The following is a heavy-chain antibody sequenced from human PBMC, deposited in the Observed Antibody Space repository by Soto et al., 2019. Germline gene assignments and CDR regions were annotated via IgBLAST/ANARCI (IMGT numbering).Heavy chain of an antibody. CDR1: GGTFSSYT. CDR2: IIPILGIA. CDR3: ARALTIFGVVIDNNWFDP. V-gene: IGHV1-69*02. J-gene: IGHJ5*02. D-gene: IGHD3-3*01. Sequence: QVQLVQSGAEVKKPGSSVKVSCKASGGTFSSYTISWVRQAPGQGLEWMGRIIPILGIANYAQKFQGRVTITADKSTSTAYMELSSLRSEDTAVYYCARALTIFGVVIDNNWFDPWGQGTLVTVSS.